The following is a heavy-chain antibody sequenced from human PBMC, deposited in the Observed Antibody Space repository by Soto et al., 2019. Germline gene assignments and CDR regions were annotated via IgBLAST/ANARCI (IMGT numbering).Heavy chain of an antibody. CDR3: ARDTMAFGFDY. Sequence: VQLQESGPGRVKPSETLSLTCTVSGDSVGSGAVYWTWIRQPPGKGLEWIGYMYYTGRTTYNPSLKSRVTRSMDASKNQFALNLTSVTAADTAMYYCARDTMAFGFDYWGQGALVTVAS. D-gene: IGHD3-10*01. CDR2: MYYTGRT. CDR1: GDSVGSGAVY. V-gene: IGHV4-61*08. J-gene: IGHJ4*02.